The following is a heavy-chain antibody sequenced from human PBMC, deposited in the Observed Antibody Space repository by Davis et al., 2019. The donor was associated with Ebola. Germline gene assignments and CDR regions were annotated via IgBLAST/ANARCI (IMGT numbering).Heavy chain of an antibody. CDR3: ARHPHFAY. J-gene: IGHJ4*02. CDR1: GFTFSSYW. CDR2: IKQDGSES. Sequence: GESLKISCAASGFTFSSYWMSWVRQAPGKGPEWVANIKQDGSESHYVDSVKGRFTISRDNAKNSLYLQMNSLRAEDTAMYSCARHPHFAYWGQGTLVTVSS. V-gene: IGHV3-7*01.